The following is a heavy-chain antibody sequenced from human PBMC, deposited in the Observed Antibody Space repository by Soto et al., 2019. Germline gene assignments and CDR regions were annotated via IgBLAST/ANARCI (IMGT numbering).Heavy chain of an antibody. CDR2: ISAGRST. Sequence: EVQVLESGGDLVQPGGSLRLSCAASGFTFSNCAMNWVRQAPGKGPEWVSGISAGRSTYYADSVKGRITISRDNSKSNLFLQMDSLRAEDTALYYCTKVRGDPVWGKGTTVTVSS. J-gene: IGHJ6*04. D-gene: IGHD4-17*01. CDR3: TKVRGDPV. CDR1: GFTFSNCA. V-gene: IGHV3-23*01.